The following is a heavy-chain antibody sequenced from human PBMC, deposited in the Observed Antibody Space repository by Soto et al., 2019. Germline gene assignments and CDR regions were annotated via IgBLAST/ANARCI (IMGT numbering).Heavy chain of an antibody. V-gene: IGHV3-66*01. CDR3: ARAGISQAAAGSLDCCPIDS. D-gene: IGHD6-13*01. J-gene: IGHJ4*02. Sequence: EVQLVESGGGLVQPGGSLRLSCAASGFTVSSNYMSWVRQAPGKGLERVSIIYSGGTTYYADSVKGRFTISRDNSKNMLFLQMNSLRADDTAVYYCARAGISQAAAGSLDCCPIDSWGQGTLVTVSS. CDR2: IYSGGTT. CDR1: GFTVSSNY.